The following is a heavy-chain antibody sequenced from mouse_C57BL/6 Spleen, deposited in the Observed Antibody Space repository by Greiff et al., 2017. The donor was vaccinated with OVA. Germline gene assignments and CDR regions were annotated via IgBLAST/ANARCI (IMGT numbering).Heavy chain of an antibody. CDR1: GYTFTSYG. J-gene: IGHJ2*01. D-gene: IGHD2-10*01. Sequence: QVQLQQPGAELVKPGASVTMSCKASGYTFTSYGITWVKQRPGQGLEWIGDIYPGSGSTYYNEKFKSNATLTVDTSSSTAYMQLSSRTSEDAAVYYCARSLPVDYWGQGTTLTVSS. V-gene: IGHV1-55*01. CDR2: IYPGSGST. CDR3: ARSLPVDY.